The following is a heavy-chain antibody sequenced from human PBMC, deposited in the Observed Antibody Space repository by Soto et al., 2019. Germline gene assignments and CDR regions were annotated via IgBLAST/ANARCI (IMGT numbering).Heavy chain of an antibody. J-gene: IGHJ4*02. D-gene: IGHD2-2*02. CDR1: GGSIYSSDYY. CDR3: ATYTSASANN. V-gene: IGHV4-39*01. Sequence: PSETLSLTCTVSGGSIYSSDYYWGWIRQPPGKGLEWIGTIHYAGSTYYSTSLKSRVTISVDTSRNPFSLKLTSLTAADTAVYYCATYTSASANNWGQGTLLTVSS. CDR2: IHYAGST.